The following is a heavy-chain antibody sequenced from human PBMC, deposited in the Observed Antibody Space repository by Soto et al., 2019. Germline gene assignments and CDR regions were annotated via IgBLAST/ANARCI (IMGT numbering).Heavy chain of an antibody. CDR3: ARSQSPGYYGMDV. CDR2: INHSGST. D-gene: IGHD7-27*01. Sequence: ETLSLTCAVYGGSFSGYYWSWIRQPPGKGLEWIGEINHSGSTNYNPSLKSRVTISVDTSKNQFSLKLSSVTAADTAVYYCARSQSPGYYGMDVWGQGTTVTVS. V-gene: IGHV4-34*01. J-gene: IGHJ6*02. CDR1: GGSFSGYY.